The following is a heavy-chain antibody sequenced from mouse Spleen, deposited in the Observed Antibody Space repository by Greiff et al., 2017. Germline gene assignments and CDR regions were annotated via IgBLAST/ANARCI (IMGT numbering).Heavy chain of an antibody. V-gene: IGHV14-3*02. CDR1: GFNIKDTY. J-gene: IGHJ3*01. CDR3: AVYYGYDVETY. CDR2: IDPANGNT. D-gene: IGHD2-2*01. Sequence: EVKLMESGAELVKPGASVKLSCTASGFNIKDTYMHWVKQRPEQGLEWIGRIDPANGNTKYDPKFQGKATITADTSSNTAYLQLGSLTSEDTAVYYCAVYYGYDVETYWGQGTLVTVSA.